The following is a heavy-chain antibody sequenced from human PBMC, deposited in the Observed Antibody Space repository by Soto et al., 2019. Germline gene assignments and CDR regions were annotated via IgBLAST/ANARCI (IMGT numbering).Heavy chain of an antibody. D-gene: IGHD1-26*01. J-gene: IGHJ4*02. CDR1: GYSFINYY. Sequence: PGESLKISCKASGYSFINYYITWVRQMPGKGLEWMARIDPSDSYTRYSPSFQGQVTISADKSISTAYLQWSSLKASDTAMYYCARGPLIVGATFFDYWGQGTLVTVSS. CDR2: IDPSDSYT. CDR3: ARGPLIVGATFFDY. V-gene: IGHV5-10-1*04.